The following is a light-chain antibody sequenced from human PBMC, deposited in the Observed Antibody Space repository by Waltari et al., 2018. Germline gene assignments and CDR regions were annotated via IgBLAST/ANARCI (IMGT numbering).Light chain of an antibody. CDR1: QSISDW. CDR3: QQYDAYPYT. Sequence: DIQMTQFPGTLSASVGDRFTTTCRASQSISDWLAWFQQKPGKAPKLLIYKASTLHTGVPSRFSGSGSGSEFTLTINSLQADDFATYFCQQYDAYPYTFGQGTKREI. CDR2: KAS. V-gene: IGKV1-5*03. J-gene: IGKJ2*01.